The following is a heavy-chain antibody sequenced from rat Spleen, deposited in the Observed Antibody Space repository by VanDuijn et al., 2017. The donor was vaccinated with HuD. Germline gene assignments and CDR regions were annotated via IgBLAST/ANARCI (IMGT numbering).Heavy chain of an antibody. V-gene: IGHV5-25*01. D-gene: IGHD4-3*01. CDR1: GFTFNNYD. CDR2: ISPSGGST. J-gene: IGHJ2*01. Sequence: EVQLVESGGGLVQPGRSLKLSCAASGFTFNNYDMAWVRQAPTKSLEWVTSISPSGGSTYYRDSVKGRFTVSRDNAKSTLYLQMDSLRSEDTATYYCVRQDTSGYSNWFTYWGQGVMVTVSS. CDR3: VRQDTSGYSNWFTY.